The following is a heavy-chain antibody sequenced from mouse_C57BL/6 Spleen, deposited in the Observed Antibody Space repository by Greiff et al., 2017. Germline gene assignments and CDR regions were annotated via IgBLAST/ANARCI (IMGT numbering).Heavy chain of an antibody. J-gene: IGHJ3*01. CDR2: ISDGGSYT. Sequence: EVQGVESGGGLVKPGGSLKLSCAASGFTFSSYAMSWVRQTPEKRLEWVATISDGGSYTYYPDNVKGRFTISRDSATNNLYLQMSHLKSEDTAMYYCASIYDGYEFAYWGQGTLVTVSA. CDR1: GFTFSSYA. V-gene: IGHV5-4*01. CDR3: ASIYDGYEFAY. D-gene: IGHD2-2*01.